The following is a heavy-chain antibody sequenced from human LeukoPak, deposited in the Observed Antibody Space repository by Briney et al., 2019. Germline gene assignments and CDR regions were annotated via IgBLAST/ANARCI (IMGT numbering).Heavy chain of an antibody. D-gene: IGHD2/OR15-2a*01. J-gene: IGHJ4*02. CDR1: GFTFETYE. CDR3: ARERTTIVSGTTIGAY. V-gene: IGHV3-48*03. Sequence: GGSLRLSCAASGFTFETYEMNWVRQAPGKGLEWISYIAGGGDTIYYADSVKGRFTISRDNAKNSLYLQMNSLRADDTAVYYCARERTTIVSGTTIGAYWGQGTLVTVSS. CDR2: IAGGGDTI.